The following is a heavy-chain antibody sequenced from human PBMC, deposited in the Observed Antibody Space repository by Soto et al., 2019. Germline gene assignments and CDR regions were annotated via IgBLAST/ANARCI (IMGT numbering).Heavy chain of an antibody. J-gene: IGHJ6*02. CDR1: GFTFSSYE. CDR2: ISRSGSNI. V-gene: IGHV3-48*03. CDR3: ARDRTSSEDYGTMDV. Sequence: EVQLVESGGGLVQPGGSLRLSCAGSGFTFSSYEIIWVRQAPGKGLEWVSYISRSGSNIYYADSVKGRFTISRDNAKNSVYLQMNSLRAEDTAVYYCARDRTSSEDYGTMDVWGQGTTVTVSS. D-gene: IGHD3-10*01.